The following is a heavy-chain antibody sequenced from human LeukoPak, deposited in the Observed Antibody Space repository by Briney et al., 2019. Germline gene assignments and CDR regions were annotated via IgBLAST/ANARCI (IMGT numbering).Heavy chain of an antibody. J-gene: IGHJ4*02. D-gene: IGHD5-12*01. Sequence: PSETLSLTCTVSGGSISSYYWSWIRQPPGKGLEWVGHIYYSGSTNYSPSLKSRVTISVDTSKNQFSLKLSSVTAADTAVYYCARQGYSAYEILDYWGQGTLVTVSS. CDR3: ARQGYSAYEILDY. CDR1: GGSISSYY. V-gene: IGHV4-59*08. CDR2: IYYSGST.